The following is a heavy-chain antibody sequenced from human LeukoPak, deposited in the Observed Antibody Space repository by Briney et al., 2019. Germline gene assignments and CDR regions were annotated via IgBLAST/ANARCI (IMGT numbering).Heavy chain of an antibody. J-gene: IGHJ4*02. CDR1: GYTLTELS. V-gene: IGHV1-24*01. Sequence: ASVKVSCKVSGYTLTELSMHWVRQAPGKGLEWMGGFDPEDGETIYAQKFQGRVTMTEDTPTDTAYMELSSLRSEDTAVYYCATNDLLAVTGGEFDYWGQGTLVTVSS. D-gene: IGHD4-11*01. CDR3: ATNDLLAVTGGEFDY. CDR2: FDPEDGET.